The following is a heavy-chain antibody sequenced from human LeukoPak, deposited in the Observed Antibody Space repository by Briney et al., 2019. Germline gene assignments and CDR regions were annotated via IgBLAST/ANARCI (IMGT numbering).Heavy chain of an antibody. CDR1: GFTFSSHG. V-gene: IGHV3-30*18. J-gene: IGHJ4*02. Sequence: GRSLRLSCAASGFTFSSHGMHWVRQAPGKGLEWVAVVSYDGSNKFYADSVKGRFTISRDNSKNTLFLQMNSLRAEDTAVYYCAKVIAVAGTEHFDYWGQGTLVTVSS. CDR3: AKVIAVAGTEHFDY. D-gene: IGHD6-19*01. CDR2: VSYDGSNK.